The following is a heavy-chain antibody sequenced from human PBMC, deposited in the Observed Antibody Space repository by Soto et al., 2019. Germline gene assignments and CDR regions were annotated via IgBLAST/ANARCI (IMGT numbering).Heavy chain of an antibody. V-gene: IGHV1-3*01. CDR1: GYTFTSYA. CDR3: ARDMGYCSSSSCYNPLFDY. J-gene: IGHJ4*02. CDR2: INSGNGNT. Sequence: GASVKVSCKASGYTFTSYAMHWVRQAPGQRLEWMGWINSGNGNTKYSQKFQGRVTITRDTSASTAYMELSSLRSEDTAVYYCARDMGYCSSSSCYNPLFDYWGQGTLVTVS. D-gene: IGHD2-2*02.